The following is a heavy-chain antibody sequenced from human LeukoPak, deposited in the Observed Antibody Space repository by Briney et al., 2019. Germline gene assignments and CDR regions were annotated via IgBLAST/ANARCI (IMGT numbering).Heavy chain of an antibody. D-gene: IGHD7-27*01. J-gene: IGHJ4*02. Sequence: SETLSLTCTVSGGSISSYYWSWIRQPPGKGLEWIGEINHSGSTNYNPSLKSRVTISVDTSKNQFSLKLSSVTAADTAVYYCARANWGSGPHYFDYWGQGTLVTVSS. V-gene: IGHV4-34*01. CDR1: GGSISSYY. CDR2: INHSGST. CDR3: ARANWGSGPHYFDY.